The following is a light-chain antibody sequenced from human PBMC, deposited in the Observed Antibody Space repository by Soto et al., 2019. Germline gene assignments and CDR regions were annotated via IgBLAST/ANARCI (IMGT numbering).Light chain of an antibody. CDR1: QSVSTY. V-gene: IGKV3-15*01. J-gene: IGKJ1*01. CDR2: DAS. Sequence: EIVLTQSPPTLSLSPGERATLSSRASQSVSTYLAWYQQRPGQAPRLLIYDASTRATGIPARFSGSGSGTEITLTISSLQSEDFAVYYCQQYNNWPRTFGQGTKVDIK. CDR3: QQYNNWPRT.